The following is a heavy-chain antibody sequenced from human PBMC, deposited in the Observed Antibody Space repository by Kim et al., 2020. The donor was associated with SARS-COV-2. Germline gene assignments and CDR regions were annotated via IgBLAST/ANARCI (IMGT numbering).Heavy chain of an antibody. Sequence: GGSLRLSCAASGFTFSSYSMNWVRQAPGKWLEWVSSISSSSSYIYYADSVKSRFTISRDNAKNSLYLQMNSLRAEDTAVYYCARDYRVWGSYPQPFDYWGQGTLVTVSS. CDR2: ISSSSSYI. V-gene: IGHV3-21*01. CDR1: GFTFSSYS. D-gene: IGHD3-16*02. J-gene: IGHJ4*02. CDR3: ARDYRVWGSYPQPFDY.